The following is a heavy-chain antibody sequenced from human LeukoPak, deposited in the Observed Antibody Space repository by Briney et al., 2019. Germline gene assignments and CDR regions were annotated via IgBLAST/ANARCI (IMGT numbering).Heavy chain of an antibody. CDR2: IYTSGST. V-gene: IGHV4-4*07. CDR1: GGSISSYY. J-gene: IGHJ4*02. D-gene: IGHD3-22*01. Sequence: SETLSLTCTVSGGSISSYYWSWIRQPAGKGLKWIGRIYTSGSTNYNPSLKSRVTMSVDTSKNQFSLKLSSVTAADTAVYYCARDTDSSGYYYPFAYWGQGTLVTVSS. CDR3: ARDTDSSGYYYPFAY.